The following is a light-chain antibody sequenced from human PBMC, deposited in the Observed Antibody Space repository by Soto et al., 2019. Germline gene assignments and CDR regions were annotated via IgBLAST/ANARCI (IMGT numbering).Light chain of an antibody. CDR1: QGISSR. V-gene: IGKV1-12*01. CDR3: QQANSFPLT. CDR2: AAS. Sequence: DIPMTQSPSSVSASVGARVTITCRASQGISSRLAWYQQKPGKAPNLLIYAASNLQSGVQSRFSGSGSETNFTLTVGSLQPEDFATYYGQQANSFPLTVGGGPKVEIK. J-gene: IGKJ4*02.